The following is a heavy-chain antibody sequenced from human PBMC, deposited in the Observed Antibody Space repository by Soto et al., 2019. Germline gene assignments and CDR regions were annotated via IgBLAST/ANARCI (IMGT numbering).Heavy chain of an antibody. CDR2: IIPIFGAA. J-gene: IGHJ6*01. V-gene: IGHV1-69*13. Sequence: SVKVSCKASGGTFSSYAISWVRQAPGQGLEWMGGIIPIFGAANYAQKFQGRVTITADESTSTAYMELSSLRSEETAVYYCARDHIVVVTAIHEAPYGMDVWGQGPTVTVSS. CDR1: GGTFSSYA. D-gene: IGHD2-21*02. CDR3: ARDHIVVVTAIHEAPYGMDV.